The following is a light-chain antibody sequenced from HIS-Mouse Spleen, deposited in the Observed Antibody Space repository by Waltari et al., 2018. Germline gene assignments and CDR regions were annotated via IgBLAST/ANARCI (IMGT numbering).Light chain of an antibody. J-gene: IGLJ1*01. CDR1: SSDVGVYNY. CDR3: CSYAGSYTYV. V-gene: IGLV2-11*02. Sequence: QSALTQPRPASGSPGQSVTISCTGTSSDVGVYNYVSWYQQHPGKPPKLMIYDVSKRPSGVPDRFSGSKSGNTASLTISGLKAEDEADYYCCSYAGSYTYVFGTGTKVTVL. CDR2: DVS.